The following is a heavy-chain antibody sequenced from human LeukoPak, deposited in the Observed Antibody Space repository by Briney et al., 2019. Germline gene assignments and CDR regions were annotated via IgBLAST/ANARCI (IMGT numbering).Heavy chain of an antibody. CDR3: ASETIGGYYYYYMDV. CDR1: GFTFSNYA. Sequence: GGSLRLSCAASGFTFSNYAMSWVRQAPGKGLEWVSAISDSGAGTYYADSVKGRFTISRDNAKNSLYLQMNSLRAEDTALYYCASETIGGYYYYYMDVWGKGTTVTVSS. J-gene: IGHJ6*03. CDR2: ISDSGAGT. V-gene: IGHV3-23*01. D-gene: IGHD1-26*01.